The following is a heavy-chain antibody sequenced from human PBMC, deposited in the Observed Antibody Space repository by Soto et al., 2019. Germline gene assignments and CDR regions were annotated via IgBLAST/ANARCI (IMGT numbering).Heavy chain of an antibody. Sequence: ASETLSLTCTVSGDSISSGGYYWSWIRQQPGKGLEWIGYIYYSGSTYYNPALKSRVTISVDTSKNQFSLKLSSVTAADTALYYCARDCSSGYFQHWGQGTLVTVSS. CDR3: ARDCSSGYFQH. CDR2: IYYSGST. D-gene: IGHD6-6*01. J-gene: IGHJ1*01. V-gene: IGHV4-31*03. CDR1: GDSISSGGYY.